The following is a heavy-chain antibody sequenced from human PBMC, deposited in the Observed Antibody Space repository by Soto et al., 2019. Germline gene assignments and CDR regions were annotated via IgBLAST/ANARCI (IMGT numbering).Heavy chain of an antibody. J-gene: IGHJ1*01. Sequence: ASVKVSCKASGYTXTSYGISWVRQAPGQGLEWMGWISAYNGNTNYAQKLQGRVTMTTDTSTSTAYMELRSLRSDDTAVYYCARDRVYGSGQHKQYFQHWGQGTLVTVSS. CDR1: GYTXTSYG. CDR3: ARDRVYGSGQHKQYFQH. V-gene: IGHV1-18*01. D-gene: IGHD3-10*01. CDR2: ISAYNGNT.